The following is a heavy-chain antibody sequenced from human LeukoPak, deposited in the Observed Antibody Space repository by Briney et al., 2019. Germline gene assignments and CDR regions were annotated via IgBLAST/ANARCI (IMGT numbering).Heavy chain of an antibody. CDR3: AREGPDYSNPFDY. CDR2: IYYSGSA. D-gene: IGHD4-11*01. CDR1: GGSLTSGDYH. Sequence: SETLSLTCTVSGGSLTSGDYHWSWIRQPPGKGLEWIGYIYYSGSAYYNSSLKSRVVMSVDTSKRQFSLRLTSVTAADTAVYYCAREGPDYSNPFDYWGQGTLVTVSS. J-gene: IGHJ4*02. V-gene: IGHV4-30-4*08.